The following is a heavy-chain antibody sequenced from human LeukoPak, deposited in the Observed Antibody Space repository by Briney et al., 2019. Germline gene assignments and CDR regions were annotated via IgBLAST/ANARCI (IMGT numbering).Heavy chain of an antibody. D-gene: IGHD3-3*01. Sequence: SETPSFTCDVSGGSVTSTNWWTWVSQPPGKGLEWIGEVHLDGRTNYNPSLKSRLIMSVDLPENHISLKLTSVTAADTAVYYCAREGGFYRPLDYSGQGTLVTVSS. CDR3: AREGGFYRPLDY. CDR1: GGSVTSTNW. V-gene: IGHV4-4*02. CDR2: VHLDGRT. J-gene: IGHJ4*02.